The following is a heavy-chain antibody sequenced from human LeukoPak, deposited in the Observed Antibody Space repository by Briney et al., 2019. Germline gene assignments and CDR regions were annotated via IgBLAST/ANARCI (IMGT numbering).Heavy chain of an antibody. Sequence: GGSLRLSCAASGFTFSSYEMNWGRQAPGKGLEWVSYISSSGSTIYYADSVKGRFTISRDNAKNSLYLQMNSLRAEDTAVYYCARSVDWLFDYWGQGTLVTVSS. J-gene: IGHJ4*02. D-gene: IGHD3-9*01. CDR2: ISSSGSTI. CDR1: GFTFSSYE. CDR3: ARSVDWLFDY. V-gene: IGHV3-48*03.